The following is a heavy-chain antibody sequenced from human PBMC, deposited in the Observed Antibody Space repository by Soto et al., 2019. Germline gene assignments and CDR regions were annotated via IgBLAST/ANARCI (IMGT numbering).Heavy chain of an antibody. J-gene: IGHJ3*02. CDR1: GGSISSYY. CDR2: IYYSGST. D-gene: IGHD3-22*01. CDR3: ARDTPDNAFDI. Sequence: KPSETLSLTCTVSGGSISSYYWSWIRQPPGKGLEWIGYIYYSGSTNYNPSLKSRVTISVDTSKNQFSLKLSSVTAADTAVYYCARDTPDNAFDIWGQGTMVTVSS. V-gene: IGHV4-59*01.